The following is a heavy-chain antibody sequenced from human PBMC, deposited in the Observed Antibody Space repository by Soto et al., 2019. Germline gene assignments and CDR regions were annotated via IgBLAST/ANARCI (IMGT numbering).Heavy chain of an antibody. CDR1: GGTFSSYA. D-gene: IGHD3-22*01. J-gene: IGHJ5*02. CDR2: IIPIFGTA. CDR3: AGEDPNYYDSSGYYYPAKWFDP. Sequence: SVKVSCKASGGTFSSYAISWVRQAPGRGLEWMGGIIPIFGTANYAQKFQGRVTITADESTSTAYMELSSLRSEDTAVYYCAGEDPNYYDSSGYYYPAKWFDPWGQGTLVTVSS. V-gene: IGHV1-69*13.